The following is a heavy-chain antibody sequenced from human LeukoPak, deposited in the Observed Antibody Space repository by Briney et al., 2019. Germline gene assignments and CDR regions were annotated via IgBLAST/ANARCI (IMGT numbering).Heavy chain of an antibody. CDR2: IKRDGTEE. Sequence: PGGSLRLSCATSGFTFSSSSMNWVRQAPGKSLEWVAFIKRDGTEEKYVDSVKGRFTISRDNAKNSLYLQMNSLRVEDTAVYYCTKEGMWGLGTMVTVSS. CDR1: GFTFSSSS. CDR3: TKEGM. J-gene: IGHJ3*01. V-gene: IGHV3-7*04.